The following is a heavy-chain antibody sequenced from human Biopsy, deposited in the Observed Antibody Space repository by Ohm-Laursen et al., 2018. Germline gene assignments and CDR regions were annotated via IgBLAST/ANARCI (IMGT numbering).Heavy chain of an antibody. J-gene: IGHJ4*02. V-gene: IGHV1-46*01. CDR2: INPSGSDA. CDR1: GYTFTNYY. D-gene: IGHD3-10*01. Sequence: ASVKVSCKASGYTFTNYYMHWVRQAPGQGLEWMGIINPSGSDATYAQKFQGRVTMTRDTSTSTAYMDLSSLRSEDTAVYYCAADSGSGSHFRFNYWGQEARVSVS. CDR3: AADSGSGSHFRFNY.